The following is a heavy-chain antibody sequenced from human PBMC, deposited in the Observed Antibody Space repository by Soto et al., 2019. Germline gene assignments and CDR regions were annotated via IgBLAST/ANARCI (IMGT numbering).Heavy chain of an antibody. Sequence: LRLSCAASGLDFSSEVMCWVRQAPGKGLEWVSSISGSGRTIYHADSMRGRFAISRDNSKNSLYLQLNNLRVDDTAVYYCAKVGPSYYYGMDVWGQGTTVTVSS. V-gene: IGHV3-23*01. CDR3: AKVGPSYYYGMDV. J-gene: IGHJ6*02. D-gene: IGHD1-26*01. CDR2: ISGSGRTI. CDR1: GLDFSSEV.